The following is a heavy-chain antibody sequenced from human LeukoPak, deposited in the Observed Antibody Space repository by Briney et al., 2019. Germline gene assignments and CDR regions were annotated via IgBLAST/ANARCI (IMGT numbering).Heavy chain of an antibody. J-gene: IGHJ4*02. CDR3: ARYGGYPLFDY. V-gene: IGHV3-7*05. D-gene: IGHD4-23*01. Sequence: PGGSLRLSCVASGFTFNDYWMNWVRRAPGKGLEWGAKINQNGSEKFYVDSVKGRFTISRDNAKNSLYLQLNSLRAEDTAVYYCARYGGYPLFDYWGQGTLVTVSS. CDR2: INQNGSEK. CDR1: GFTFNDYW.